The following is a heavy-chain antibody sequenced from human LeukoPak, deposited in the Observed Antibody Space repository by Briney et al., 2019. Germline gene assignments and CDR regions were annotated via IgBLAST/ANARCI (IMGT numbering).Heavy chain of an antibody. CDR2: IYSGGST. CDR1: GFTFSSYA. J-gene: IGHJ4*02. V-gene: IGHV3-23*03. D-gene: IGHD4-11*01. CDR3: AKSSEYNNYGIDY. Sequence: GGSLRLSCAASGFTFSSYAMSWVRQAPGKGLEWVSVIYSGGSTYYADSVKGRFTISRDNSKNTLYLQMSSLRAEDTALYYCAKSSEYNNYGIDYWGQGTLVTVSS.